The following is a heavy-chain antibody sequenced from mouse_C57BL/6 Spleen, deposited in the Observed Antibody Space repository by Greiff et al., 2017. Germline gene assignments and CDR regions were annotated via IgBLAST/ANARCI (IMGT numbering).Heavy chain of an antibody. Sequence: VKLMESGAELVKPGASVKLSCKASGYTFTEYTIHWVKQRPGQGLEWIGGFYAGNGSKKYNEKFKDKAILTADKSSSTGYMELCSWTSEDSAVYFCTRHEEYNLDYAMYYWGQGTSVTVSS. V-gene: IGHV1-62-2*01. J-gene: IGHJ4*01. D-gene: IGHD1-3*01. CDR2: FYAGNGSK. CDR1: GYTFTEYT. CDR3: TRHEEYNLDYAMYY.